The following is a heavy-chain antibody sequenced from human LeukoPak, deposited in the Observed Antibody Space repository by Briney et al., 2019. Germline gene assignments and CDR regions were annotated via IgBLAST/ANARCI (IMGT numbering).Heavy chain of an antibody. D-gene: IGHD6-13*01. V-gene: IGHV1-58*02. Sequence: GASVKVSFKASGFTFTTSSMQWVRQTRGQRLEWIGWVVVGSGNTNYAQKFQERVTITRDMSTGTAYMELSSLRSEDTAVYYCAAVSGISSSDSFDIWGQGTMVTVSS. CDR2: VVVGSGNT. CDR3: AAVSGISSSDSFDI. J-gene: IGHJ3*02. CDR1: GFTFTTSS.